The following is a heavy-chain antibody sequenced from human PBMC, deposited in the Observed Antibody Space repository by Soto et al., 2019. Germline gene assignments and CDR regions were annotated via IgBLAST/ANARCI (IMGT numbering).Heavy chain of an antibody. J-gene: IGHJ6*02. D-gene: IGHD3-10*01. Sequence: VGSLRLSCAASGFTFSSYSMNWVRQAPGKGLEWVSSISSSSSYIYYADSVKGRFTISRDNAKNSLYLQMNSLRAEDTAVYYCARDDYGSGSYFSRPYYYYGMDVWGQGTTVTVSS. CDR1: GFTFSSYS. CDR3: ARDDYGSGSYFSRPYYYYGMDV. CDR2: ISSSSSYI. V-gene: IGHV3-21*01.